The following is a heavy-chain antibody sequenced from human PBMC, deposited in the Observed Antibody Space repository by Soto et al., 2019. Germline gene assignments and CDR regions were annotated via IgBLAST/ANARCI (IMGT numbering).Heavy chain of an antibody. CDR2: IYYSGST. D-gene: IGHD2-2*01. V-gene: IGHV4-59*08. J-gene: IGHJ5*02. CDR1: GGSISSYY. Sequence: SETLPLTCTVSGGSISSYYWSWIRQPPGKGLEWIGYIYYSGSTNYNPSLKSRVTISVDTSKNQFSLKLSSVTAADTAVYYCARPRDCSSTSCYGALDPWGQGTLVTVS. CDR3: ARPRDCSSTSCYGALDP.